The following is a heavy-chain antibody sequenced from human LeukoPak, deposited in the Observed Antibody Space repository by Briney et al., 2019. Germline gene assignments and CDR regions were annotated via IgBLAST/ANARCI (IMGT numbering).Heavy chain of an antibody. CDR2: ISWNSGSI. CDR3: AKDYCGGDCYYYYYGMDV. D-gene: IGHD2-21*02. V-gene: IGHV3-9*01. J-gene: IGHJ6*01. CDR1: GFTFDDYA. Sequence: GGSLRPSCAASGFTFDDYAMHWVRQAPGKGLEWVSGISWNSGSIGYADSVKGRFTISRDNAKNSLYLQMNSLRAEDTALYYCAKDYCGGDCYYYYYGMDVWGQGTTVTVSS.